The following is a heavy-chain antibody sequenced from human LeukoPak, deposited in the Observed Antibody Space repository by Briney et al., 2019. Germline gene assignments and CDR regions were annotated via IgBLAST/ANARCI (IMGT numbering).Heavy chain of an antibody. CDR2: INPNSGGT. D-gene: IGHD6-13*01. J-gene: IGHJ5*02. CDR3: ARVREAAAGPNWFDP. V-gene: IGHV1-2*02. CDR1: GYTFTGYY. Sequence: ASVKVSCKASGYTFTGYYMHWVRQAPGQGLEWMGWINPNSGGTNYAQKFQGRVTMTRDTSISTAYMELSRLRSDDTAVYYCARVREAAAGPNWFDPWGQGTLVTVSS.